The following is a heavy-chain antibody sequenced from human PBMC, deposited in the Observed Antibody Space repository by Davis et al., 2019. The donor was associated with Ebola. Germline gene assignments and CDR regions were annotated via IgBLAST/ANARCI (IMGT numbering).Heavy chain of an antibody. CDR2: IYPGDSDT. V-gene: IGHV5-51*01. CDR3: ARHPQQLVADY. Sequence: PGGSLRLSCKGSGYSFTSYWIGWVRQMPGKGLEWMGIIYPGDSDTRYSPSFQGQVTISADKSISTAYLQWSSLKASDTAMYYCARHPQQLVADYWGQGTLVTVSS. J-gene: IGHJ4*02. CDR1: GYSFTSYW. D-gene: IGHD6-13*01.